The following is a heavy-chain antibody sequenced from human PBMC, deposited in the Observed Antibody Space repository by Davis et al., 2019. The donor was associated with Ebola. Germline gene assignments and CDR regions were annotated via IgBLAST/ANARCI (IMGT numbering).Heavy chain of an antibody. V-gene: IGHV3-49*04. CDR3: TREEDMLRY. CDR2: IRSKAYGGTT. CDR1: GFTFGDYA. D-gene: IGHD3-10*02. J-gene: IGHJ4*02. Sequence: GGSLRLSCTASGFTFGDYAMSWVRQAPGKGLEWVGFIRSKAYGGTTEYAASVKGRFTISRDDSKSIAYLQMNSLKTEDTAVYYCTREEDMLRYWGQGTLVTVSS.